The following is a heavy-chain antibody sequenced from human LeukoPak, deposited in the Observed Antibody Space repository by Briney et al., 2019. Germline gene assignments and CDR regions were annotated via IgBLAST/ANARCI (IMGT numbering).Heavy chain of an antibody. CDR1: GYSFTSYW. D-gene: IGHD1-26*01. J-gene: IGHJ4*02. CDR2: IDPSDSYT. V-gene: IGHV5-10-1*01. Sequence: GESLKISCKGSGYSFTSYWISWVRQMPGKGLEWMGRIDPSDSYTNYSPSFQGHVTISADKSISTAYLQWSSLRASDTAMYYCAREGQTSGSYYDYWGQGTLVTVSS. CDR3: AREGQTSGSYYDY.